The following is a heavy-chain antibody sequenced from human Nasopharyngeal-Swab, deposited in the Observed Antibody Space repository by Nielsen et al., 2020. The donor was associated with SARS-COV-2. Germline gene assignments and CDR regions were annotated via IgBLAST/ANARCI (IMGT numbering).Heavy chain of an antibody. J-gene: IGHJ5*02. Sequence: SETLSLTCTVSGGSIDTYYWNWIRQPPGKELEWIGYISYSVATNYNPSLEGRVTISLDTSKNQFFLRLSAVTAADTAVYFCARKYGSGSYIGFDPWGQGTLVTVSS. CDR2: ISYSVAT. V-gene: IGHV4-59*01. CDR3: ARKYGSGSYIGFDP. D-gene: IGHD3-10*01. CDR1: GGSIDTYY.